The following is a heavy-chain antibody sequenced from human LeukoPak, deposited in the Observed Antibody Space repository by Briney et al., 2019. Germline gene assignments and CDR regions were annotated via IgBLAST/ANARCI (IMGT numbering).Heavy chain of an antibody. D-gene: IGHD5-18*01. J-gene: IGHJ4*02. Sequence: PGGSLRLSCAASGFTFSSYAMSWVRQAPGKGLEWVSAISGSGGSTYYADSVRGRFTISRDNSKNTLYLQMNSLRAEDTAVYYCAKDDVDTAMVPTDYWGQGTLVTVSS. V-gene: IGHV3-23*01. CDR1: GFTFSSYA. CDR3: AKDDVDTAMVPTDY. CDR2: ISGSGGST.